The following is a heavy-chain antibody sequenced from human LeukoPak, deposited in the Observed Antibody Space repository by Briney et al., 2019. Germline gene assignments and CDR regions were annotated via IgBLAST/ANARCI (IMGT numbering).Heavy chain of an antibody. CDR1: GYTFTSYY. CDR3: ARGYYYDSSGYYFDY. CDR2: INPSGGST. Sequence: ASVKVSCKASGYTFTSYYMHWVRQAPGQGLEWMGIINPSGGSTSYAQKFQGRVNMTRDMSTSTVYMELSSLRSEDTAVYYCARGYYYDSSGYYFDYWGQGTLVSVSS. D-gene: IGHD3-22*01. V-gene: IGHV1-46*01. J-gene: IGHJ4*02.